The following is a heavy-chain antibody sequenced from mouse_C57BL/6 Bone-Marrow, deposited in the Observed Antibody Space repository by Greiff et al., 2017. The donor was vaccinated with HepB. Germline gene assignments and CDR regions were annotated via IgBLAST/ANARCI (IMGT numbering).Heavy chain of an antibody. D-gene: IGHD2-3*01. V-gene: IGHV1-64*01. CDR3: ARSKGYYCYAMDY. J-gene: IGHJ4*01. CDR1: GYTFTSYW. Sequence: VQLQQPGAELVKPGASVKLSCKASGYTFTSYWMHWVKQRPGQGLEWIGMIHPNSGSTNYNEKFKSKATLTVDKSSSTAYMQLSSLTSEDSAVYYCARSKGYYCYAMDYWGQGASVTVSS. CDR2: IHPNSGST.